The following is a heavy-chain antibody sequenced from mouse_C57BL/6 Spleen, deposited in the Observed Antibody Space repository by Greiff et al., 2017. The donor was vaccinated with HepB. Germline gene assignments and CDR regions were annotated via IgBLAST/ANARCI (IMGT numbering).Heavy chain of an antibody. J-gene: IGHJ4*01. Sequence: LEESGAELVRPGTSVKVSCKASGYAFTNYLIEWVKQRPGQGLEWIGVINPGSGGTNYNEKFKGKATLTADKSSSTAYMQLSSLTSEDSAVDFCARFHDGYSSYAMDYWGQGTSVTVSS. D-gene: IGHD2-3*01. CDR1: GYAFTNYL. CDR2: INPGSGGT. V-gene: IGHV1-54*01. CDR3: ARFHDGYSSYAMDY.